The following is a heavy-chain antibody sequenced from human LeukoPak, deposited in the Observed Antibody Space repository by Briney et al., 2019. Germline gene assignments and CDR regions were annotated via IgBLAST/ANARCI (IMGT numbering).Heavy chain of an antibody. CDR3: ARDLLELDAFDI. V-gene: IGHV4-61*10. J-gene: IGHJ3*02. CDR2: IYYSGST. CDR1: GGSISSGSYY. D-gene: IGHD1-7*01. Sequence: SETLSLTCTVSGGSISSGSYYWSWIRQPAGKGLEWIGYIYYSGSTNYNPSLKSRVTISVDTSKNQFSLKLSSVTAADTAVYYCARDLLELDAFDIWGQGTMVTVSS.